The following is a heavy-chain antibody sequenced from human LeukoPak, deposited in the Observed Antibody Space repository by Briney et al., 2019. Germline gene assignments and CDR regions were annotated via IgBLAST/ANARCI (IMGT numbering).Heavy chain of an antibody. V-gene: IGHV3-30*03. D-gene: IGHD3-10*01. CDR2: ISYDGSNK. CDR3: ARDRGPRTGSMVREAYDN. Sequence: PGRSLRLSCAASGFTFSSYGMHWVRQAPGKGLEWVAVISYDGSNKYYADSVKGRFTISRDNSKNTLYLQMNSLRAEDTAVYYCARDRGPRTGSMVREAYDNWGQGTLVTVSS. J-gene: IGHJ4*02. CDR1: GFTFSSYG.